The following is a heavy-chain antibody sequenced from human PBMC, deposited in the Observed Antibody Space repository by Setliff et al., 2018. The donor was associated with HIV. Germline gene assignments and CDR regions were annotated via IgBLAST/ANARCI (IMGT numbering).Heavy chain of an antibody. J-gene: IGHJ3*02. CDR2: IYYSGST. CDR1: GDSIRSSIYY. V-gene: IGHV4-39*01. CDR3: ARPGLGARPRAFDI. D-gene: IGHD6-19*01. Sequence: SETLSLTCIVSGDSIRSSIYYWGWIRQPPGEGLEWIGSIYYSGSTYYNPSLKSRVTISVDTSKNQFSLKLSSVTAADTAVYYCARPGLGARPRAFDIWGQGTMVTVSS.